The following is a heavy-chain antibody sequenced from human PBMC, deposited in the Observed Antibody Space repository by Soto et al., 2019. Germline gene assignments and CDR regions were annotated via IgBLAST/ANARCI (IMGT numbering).Heavy chain of an antibody. CDR3: ARGRDRADYYGMDV. Sequence: QVQLVESGGGVVQPGRSLRLSCAASGFTFSSYAMHWVRQAPGKGLEWVAVISSDGSNKYYADSVKGRFTISRDNSKNTRYLQMNSLRAEDTAVYYCARGRDRADYYGMDVWGQGTTVTVSS. J-gene: IGHJ6*02. V-gene: IGHV3-30-3*01. CDR1: GFTFSSYA. CDR2: ISSDGSNK.